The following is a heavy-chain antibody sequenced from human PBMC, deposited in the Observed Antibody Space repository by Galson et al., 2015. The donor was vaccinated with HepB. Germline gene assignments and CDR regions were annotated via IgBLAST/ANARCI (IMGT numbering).Heavy chain of an antibody. D-gene: IGHD6-6*01. CDR2: IYHSGST. V-gene: IGHV4-4*02. CDR3: ARVISSSGYYYYMDV. J-gene: IGHJ6*03. CDR1: GGSISSSNW. Sequence: LSLTCAVSGGSISSSNWWSWVRQPPGKGLEWIGEIYHSGSTNYNPSLKGRVTISVDKSKNQFSLKLSSVTAADTAVYYCARVISSSGYYYYMDVWGEGTTVTVSS.